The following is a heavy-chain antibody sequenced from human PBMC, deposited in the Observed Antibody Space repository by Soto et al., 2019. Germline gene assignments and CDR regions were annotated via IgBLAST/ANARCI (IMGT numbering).Heavy chain of an antibody. V-gene: IGHV4-59*08. D-gene: IGHD1-26*01. J-gene: IGHJ6*02. CDR1: SGPSSSHN. CDR2: VYYTGGT. CDR3: VRQGIDYLHGLVAV. Sequence: QVQVQQSGPGLVKPSETLSLTCTVSSGPSSSHNWGWIRQPPGRGLEWIGYVYYTGGTSYNPSLKRWVTISPDTSTNHISRTLSYVTAADTAVYYCVRQGIDYLHGLVAVWGQGTTVSVSS.